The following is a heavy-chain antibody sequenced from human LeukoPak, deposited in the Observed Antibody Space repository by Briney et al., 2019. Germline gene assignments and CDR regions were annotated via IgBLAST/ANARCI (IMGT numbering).Heavy chain of an antibody. CDR2: IYYSGST. V-gene: IGHV4-38-2*01. D-gene: IGHD5-18*01. Sequence: GSLRLSCAASGFTFSSYGMSWVRQPPGKGLEWIGSIYYSGSTYYNPSLKSRVTISVDSSKTQFSLKLSSVTTADTAVYYCGRRRGYSYSFQLWFEPLGEGTLVTVSS. CDR1: GFTFSSYG. CDR3: GRRRGYSYSFQLWFEP. J-gene: IGHJ5*02.